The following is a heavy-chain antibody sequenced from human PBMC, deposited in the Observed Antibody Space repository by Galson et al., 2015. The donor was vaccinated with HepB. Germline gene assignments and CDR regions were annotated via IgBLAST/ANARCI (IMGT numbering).Heavy chain of an antibody. Sequence: SLRPSCAASGFIPSDLRVISVREPLGTRQEWVGRIQRKSRGWTTEYAAPVKGRSSISSDDSKNTLYLEMNSLKTEDTAVYNCVPNRLYAVWGQGTLVTVSS. CDR3: VPNRLYAV. J-gene: IGHJ4*02. D-gene: IGHD5/OR15-5a*01. CDR2: IQRKSRGWTT. CDR1: GFIPSDLR. V-gene: IGHV3-15*07.